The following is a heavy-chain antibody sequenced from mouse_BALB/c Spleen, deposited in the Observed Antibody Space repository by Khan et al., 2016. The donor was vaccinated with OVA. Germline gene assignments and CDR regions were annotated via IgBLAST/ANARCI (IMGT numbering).Heavy chain of an antibody. J-gene: IGHJ4*01. Sequence: EVQLQESGPGLVKPSQSLSLTCTVTGYSITSDYVWNWIRQFPGNKLEWMGYISYSGSTTYNPSLKSRISITRDTSKDQFFLQLKSVTSEDTATYYCASELGRYYALDYGGQGTSVTVSS. V-gene: IGHV3-2*02. CDR1: GYSITSDYV. D-gene: IGHD4-1*01. CDR3: ASELGRYYALDY. CDR2: ISYSGST.